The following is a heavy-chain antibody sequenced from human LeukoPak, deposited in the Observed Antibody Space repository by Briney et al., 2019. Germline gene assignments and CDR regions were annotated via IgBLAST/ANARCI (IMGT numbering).Heavy chain of an antibody. V-gene: IGHV4-59*08. D-gene: IGHD4-17*01. J-gene: IGHJ4*02. CDR2: VDYRGTT. Sequence: SETLSLTCTVSGGSISPYYWSWIRQPPGKGLEWIGYVDYRGTTIYNPSLKSRVTISVDTSKNQFSLKLSSVTAADTAVYYCATYGDPRFDYWGQGTLVTVSS. CDR3: ATYGDPRFDY. CDR1: GGSISPYY.